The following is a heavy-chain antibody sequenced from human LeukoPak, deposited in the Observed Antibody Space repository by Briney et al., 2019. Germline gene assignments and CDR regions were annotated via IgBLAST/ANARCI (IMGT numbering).Heavy chain of an antibody. CDR2: IYYSGST. J-gene: IGHJ5*02. CDR1: GGSISGYY. D-gene: IGHD3-10*01. Sequence: PSETLSLTCIVSGGSISGYYWSWIRQPPGKGLECIGHIYYSGSTDYSPSLQSRVTMSVDASKNQFSLTLTSVTAADTAVYYCARSGSGTYYHWFDHWGQGTLVTVSS. CDR3: ARSGSGTYYHWFDH. V-gene: IGHV4-59*01.